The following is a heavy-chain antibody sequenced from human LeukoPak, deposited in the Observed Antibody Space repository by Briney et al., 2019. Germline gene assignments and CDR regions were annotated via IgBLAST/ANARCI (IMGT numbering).Heavy chain of an antibody. CDR2: IYYSGST. Sequence: PSQTLSLTRTVSGGSLSSGGYYWSWIRQHPGKGLEWIGYIYYSGSTYYNPSLKSRVTISVDTSKNQFSLKLSSVTAADTAVYYCARDSNGYYYFDYWGQETLFTVSS. V-gene: IGHV4-31*03. CDR3: ARDSNGYYYFDY. CDR1: GGSLSSGGYY. D-gene: IGHD3-22*01. J-gene: IGHJ4*02.